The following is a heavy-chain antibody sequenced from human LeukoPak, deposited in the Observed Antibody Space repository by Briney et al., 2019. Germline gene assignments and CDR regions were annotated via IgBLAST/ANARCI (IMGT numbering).Heavy chain of an antibody. CDR2: ISSDGNNK. V-gene: IGHV3-30*04. D-gene: IGHD6-19*01. CDR3: AKGVPIGWAVVDY. J-gene: IGHJ4*02. Sequence: PGGSLRLSCAASGFTFSSYPLHWVRQVPGKGLEWVAVISSDGNNKYYADSVKGRFTISRDNSKNTLYLQMNSLTTEDTAVYFCAKGVPIGWAVVDYWGQGTLVTVSS. CDR1: GFTFSSYP.